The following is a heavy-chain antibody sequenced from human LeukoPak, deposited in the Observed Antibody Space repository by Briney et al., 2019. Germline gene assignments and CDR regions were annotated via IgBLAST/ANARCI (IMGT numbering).Heavy chain of an antibody. CDR1: GGSNTNYY. CDR3: ARGSKFSTTPYFYIDV. Sequence: SETLTLTCTVSGGSNTNYYWTWIRQPAGKGLEWIGRRYSSVTNYNPSLKSRVTMPVDTSKNQFSLKLNSVTAADTAVYYCARGSKFSTTPYFYIDVWGEGTTVTVSS. J-gene: IGHJ6*02. D-gene: IGHD2/OR15-2a*01. V-gene: IGHV4-4*07. CDR2: RYSSVT.